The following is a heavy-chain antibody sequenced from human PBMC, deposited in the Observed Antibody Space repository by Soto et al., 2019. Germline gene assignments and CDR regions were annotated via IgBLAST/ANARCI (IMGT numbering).Heavy chain of an antibody. D-gene: IGHD2-2*01. Sequence: PSETLSLTCTVSGGSISSGGYYWSWIRQHPGKGLEWIGYIYYSGSTYYNPSLKSRVTISVDTSKNQFSLKLSSVTAADTAVYYCARGSGKYVDAFDIWGQGTMVTVSS. CDR3: ARGSGKYVDAFDI. V-gene: IGHV4-31*03. CDR2: IYYSGST. CDR1: GGSISSGGYY. J-gene: IGHJ3*02.